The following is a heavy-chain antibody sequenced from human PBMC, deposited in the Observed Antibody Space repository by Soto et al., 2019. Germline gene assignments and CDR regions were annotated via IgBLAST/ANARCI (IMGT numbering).Heavy chain of an antibody. CDR2: ISPIFGST. D-gene: IGHD4-17*01. Sequence: VQLVQSGAEVKKPGSSVKVSCRASGATFRSYAFTWVRQAPGQGLEWMGGISPIFGSTIYARQFQGRVTITADDSACTAYMELNSLSSEDTAVYYCAGDYGVYDWYGMDVWGQGTTVTVSS. V-gene: IGHV1-69*01. CDR1: GATFRSYA. J-gene: IGHJ6*02. CDR3: AGDYGVYDWYGMDV.